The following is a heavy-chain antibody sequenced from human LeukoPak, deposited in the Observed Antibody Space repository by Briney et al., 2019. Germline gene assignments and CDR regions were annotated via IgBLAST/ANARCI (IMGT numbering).Heavy chain of an antibody. CDR2: IIPILGIA. CDR1: GYTFTSYG. Sequence: ASVKVSCRASGYTFTSYGISWVRQAPGQGLEWMGRIIPILGIANYAQKFQGRVTITADKSTSTAYMELSSLRSEDMAVYYCAGIAVAATRLDYWGQGTLVTVSS. V-gene: IGHV1-69*04. J-gene: IGHJ4*02. CDR3: AGIAVAATRLDY. D-gene: IGHD6-19*01.